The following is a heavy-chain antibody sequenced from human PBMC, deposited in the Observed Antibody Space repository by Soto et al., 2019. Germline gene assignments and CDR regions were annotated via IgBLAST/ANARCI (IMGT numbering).Heavy chain of an antibody. D-gene: IGHD1-26*01. V-gene: IGHV5-51*01. CDR1: GYSFTSYW. CDR2: IYPGDSDT. CDR3: ARLLGSNSGNYPDPY. J-gene: IGHJ4*02. Sequence: RGEYLKISCKGSGYSFTSYWIGCVRKMPGKGLEWMGIIYPGDSDTRYSPSFQGQVTISADKAINTAYLQWGSLKASDTAMYYCARLLGSNSGNYPDPYWGQGTLVTVSS.